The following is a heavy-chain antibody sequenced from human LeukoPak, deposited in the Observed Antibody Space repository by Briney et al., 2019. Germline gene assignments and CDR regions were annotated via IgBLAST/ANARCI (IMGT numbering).Heavy chain of an antibody. V-gene: IGHV3-7*01. Sequence: SGGSLRLSCAASGFTFSGSWMSWVRQAPGKGLEWVANIKQGGSEKYYVDSVKGRFTSSRDNTKNSLYLQMNSLRAEDTAVYYCARGGGSYEYWGQGTLVTVSS. CDR2: IKQGGSEK. D-gene: IGHD2-15*01. CDR1: GFTFSGSW. J-gene: IGHJ4*02. CDR3: ARGGGSYEY.